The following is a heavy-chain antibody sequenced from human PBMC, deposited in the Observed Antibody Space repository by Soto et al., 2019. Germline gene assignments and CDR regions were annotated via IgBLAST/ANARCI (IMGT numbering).Heavy chain of an antibody. J-gene: IGHJ6*02. D-gene: IGHD3-22*01. CDR3: AGGDYYHSSGYYFYYYTMDV. Sequence: SETLSLTCTVSGGSISSSSYYWGWIRQPPGKGLEWIGDVYYGGSTYYNPSLKSRVTISVETSKSQFSLKLSSVTAADTAVYYCAGGDYYHSSGYYFYYYTMDVWGQGTTVTVSS. V-gene: IGHV4-39*01. CDR1: GGSISSSSYY. CDR2: VYYGGST.